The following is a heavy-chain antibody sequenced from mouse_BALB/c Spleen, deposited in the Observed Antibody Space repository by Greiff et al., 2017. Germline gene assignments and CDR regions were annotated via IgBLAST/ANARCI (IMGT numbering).Heavy chain of an antibody. Sequence: QVQLQQSGAELVKPGAPVKLSCKASGYTFTSYWMNWVKQRPGRGLEWIGRIDPSDSETHYNQKFKDKATLTVDKSSSTAYIQLSSLTSEDSAVYYCARGGGYYRYRYAMDYWGQGTSVTVSS. CDR1: GYTFTSYW. J-gene: IGHJ4*01. D-gene: IGHD2-14*01. CDR3: ARGGGYYRYRYAMDY. V-gene: IGHV1-69*02. CDR2: IDPSDSET.